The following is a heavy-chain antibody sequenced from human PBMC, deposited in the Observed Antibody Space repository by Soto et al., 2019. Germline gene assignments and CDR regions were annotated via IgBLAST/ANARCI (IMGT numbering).Heavy chain of an antibody. D-gene: IGHD2-2*01. J-gene: IGHJ6*02. Sequence: QVQLVQSGAEVQKPGSSVKVSCKASGGTFSSYAISWVRQSPGQGLEWMGGIIPIFGTANYAQKFQGRVTITADESTSTDYMELSSLRSEDTAVYYCARDRGYCSSTSCYGWAGGYYYYGMEVWGQGTTVTVSS. CDR2: IIPIFGTA. CDR3: ARDRGYCSSTSCYGWAGGYYYYGMEV. CDR1: GGTFSSYA. V-gene: IGHV1-69*01.